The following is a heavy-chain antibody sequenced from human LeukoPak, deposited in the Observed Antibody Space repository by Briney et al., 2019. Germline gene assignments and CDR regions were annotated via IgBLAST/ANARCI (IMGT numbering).Heavy chain of an antibody. D-gene: IGHD5-12*01. V-gene: IGHV1-46*01. Sequence: ASVKVSCKASGYTFTSYYVHCVRQAPGQGLEWMGIINPSGGSTSYAQKFQRRVTMTRDTSTSTVYMELSSLRSEDTAVYYCARAQIVATIWRHYFDYWGQGPLVTVSS. CDR2: INPSGGST. CDR3: ARAQIVATIWRHYFDY. J-gene: IGHJ4*02. CDR1: GYTFTSYY.